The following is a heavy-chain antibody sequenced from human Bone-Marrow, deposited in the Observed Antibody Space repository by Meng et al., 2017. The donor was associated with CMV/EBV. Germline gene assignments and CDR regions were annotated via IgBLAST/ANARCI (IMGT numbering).Heavy chain of an antibody. Sequence: SETLSLTCAVYGGSFSGYYWSWTRQPPGKGLEWIGEINHSGSTNYNPSLKSRVTISVDTSKNQFSLKLSSVTAADTAVYYCARARLRSSWYSSRTNLYVELWGPGTLVTVSS. CDR1: GGSFSGYY. D-gene: IGHD6-13*01. CDR2: INHSGST. J-gene: IGHJ2*01. V-gene: IGHV4-34*01. CDR3: ARARLRSSWYSSRTNLYVEL.